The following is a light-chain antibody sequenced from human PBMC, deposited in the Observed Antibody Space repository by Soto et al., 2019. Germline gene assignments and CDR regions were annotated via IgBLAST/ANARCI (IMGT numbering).Light chain of an antibody. Sequence: EIVLTQSPGTLSLNPGERAALSCRASQSVSSSYLAWYQQKPGQAPRLLIYGASSRATGIPDRFSGSGSGTDFTLTISRLEPEDFAVYFCHQFGSSPQTFGHGTKVDIK. CDR1: QSVSSSY. CDR2: GAS. CDR3: HQFGSSPQT. J-gene: IGKJ1*01. V-gene: IGKV3-20*01.